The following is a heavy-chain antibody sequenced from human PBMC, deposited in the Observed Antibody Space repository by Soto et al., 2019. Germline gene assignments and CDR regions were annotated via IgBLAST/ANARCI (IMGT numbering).Heavy chain of an antibody. CDR2: ISYDGSNK. CDR3: VGGQYYFDY. V-gene: IGHV3-30*03. J-gene: IGHJ4*02. D-gene: IGHD3-10*01. Sequence: QVQLVESGGGVVQPGRSLRLSCAASGFPFTTYGMHWVREGPGKGLDWVAAISYDGSNKFYADSVKGRFTISRDNSKNTLYLQMNSLRPEDTGVYYCVGGQYYFDYRGQGTLVIVSS. CDR1: GFPFTTYG.